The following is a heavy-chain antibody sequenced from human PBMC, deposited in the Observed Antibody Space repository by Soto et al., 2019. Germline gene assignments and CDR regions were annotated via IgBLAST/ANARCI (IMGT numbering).Heavy chain of an antibody. D-gene: IGHD6-13*01. Sequence: SETLSLTCTVSGGSISSYYWSWIRQPPGKGLEWIGYIYYSGSTNYNPSLKSRVTISVDTSKNQFSLKLSSVTAADTAVYYCARLYSIYIDYYYYYYMDVWGKGTTVTVAS. CDR1: GGSISSYY. CDR3: ARLYSIYIDYYYYYYMDV. J-gene: IGHJ6*03. V-gene: IGHV4-59*08. CDR2: IYYSGST.